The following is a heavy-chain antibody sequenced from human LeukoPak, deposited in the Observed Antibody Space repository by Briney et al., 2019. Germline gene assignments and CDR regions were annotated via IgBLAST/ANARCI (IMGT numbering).Heavy chain of an antibody. CDR1: GYTFTGYY. V-gene: IGHV1-69*13. D-gene: IGHD3-10*01. Sequence: RASVKVSCKASGYTFTGYYMHWVRQAPGQGLEWMGGIIPIFGTANYAQKFQGRVTITADESTSTAYMELSSLRSEDTAVYYCASWEDYYGSGSPFSIDYWGQGTLVTVSS. J-gene: IGHJ4*02. CDR2: IIPIFGTA. CDR3: ASWEDYYGSGSPFSIDY.